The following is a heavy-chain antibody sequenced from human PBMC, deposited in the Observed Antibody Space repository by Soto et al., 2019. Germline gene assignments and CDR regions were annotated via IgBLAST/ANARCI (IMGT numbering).Heavy chain of an antibody. CDR1: GFTFNTYA. J-gene: IGHJ4*02. CDR2: ISYDGSNK. V-gene: IGHV3-30-3*01. CDR3: AYSSTPFDY. Sequence: PGGSLRLSCAASGFTFNTYAMHWVRQAPGKGLEWVAVISYDGSNKYYADSVKGRFTISRDNSKNTLYLQMNSLRAEDTAVYYCAYSSTPFDYWGQGTVVTVSS. D-gene: IGHD6-13*01.